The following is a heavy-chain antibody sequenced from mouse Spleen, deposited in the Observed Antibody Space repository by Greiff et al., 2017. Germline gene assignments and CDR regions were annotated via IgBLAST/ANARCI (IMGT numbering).Heavy chain of an antibody. V-gene: IGHV2-5*01. CDR3: ATAYYGNYGVAY. D-gene: IGHD2-10*01. J-gene: IGHJ3*01. Sequence: VQLQQSGPGLVQPSQSLSITCTVSGFSLTSYGVHWVRQSPGQGLEWLGVIWRGGSTDYNAAFMSRLSITKYNSKSQVFFKMNSLQADDTAIYYCATAYYGNYGVAYWGQGTLVTVSA. CDR2: IWRGGST. CDR1: GFSLTSYG.